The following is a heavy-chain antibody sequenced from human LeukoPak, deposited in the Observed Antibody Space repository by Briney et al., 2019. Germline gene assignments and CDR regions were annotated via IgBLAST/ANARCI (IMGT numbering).Heavy chain of an antibody. CDR2: ISGSGFTT. Sequence: GGSLRLSCAASGFTFSSYVMSWVRQAPGKGLEWVSGISGSGFTTYYADSVKGRFTVSRDNSKNTLYLQMNSLRAEDTAVYYCAKVSGELEYPSGYFDYWGQGTLVTVSS. V-gene: IGHV3-23*01. D-gene: IGHD1-1*01. CDR1: GFTFSSYV. CDR3: AKVSGELEYPSGYFDY. J-gene: IGHJ4*02.